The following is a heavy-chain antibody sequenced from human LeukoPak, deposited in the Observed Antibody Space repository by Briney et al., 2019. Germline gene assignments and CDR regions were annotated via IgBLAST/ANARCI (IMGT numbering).Heavy chain of an antibody. CDR3: ARGYSSGHYLPY. CDR2: INHSGST. Sequence: SETLSLTCAVYGGSFSGYYWSWIRQPPGKGLEWIGEINHSGSTNYNPSLKSRVTISVDTSKNQFSLKLSSVTAADTAVYYCARGYSSGHYLPYWGQGTLVTVSS. J-gene: IGHJ4*02. V-gene: IGHV4-34*01. CDR1: GGSFSGYY. D-gene: IGHD3-22*01.